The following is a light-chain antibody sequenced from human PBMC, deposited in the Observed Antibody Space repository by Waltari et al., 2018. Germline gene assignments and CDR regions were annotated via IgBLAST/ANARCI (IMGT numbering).Light chain of an antibody. CDR3: QVSHA. J-gene: IGKJ2*01. CDR2: TAS. Sequence: DIQMTHSPSSLSASVGDRVTITCRASEDLGRYLNWYQQKPGKAPKLLIYTASTLESGVPSRFSGSGSGTDFALTISSLQPEDFATYYCQVSHAFGQGTKLEIK. CDR1: EDLGRY. V-gene: IGKV1-39*01.